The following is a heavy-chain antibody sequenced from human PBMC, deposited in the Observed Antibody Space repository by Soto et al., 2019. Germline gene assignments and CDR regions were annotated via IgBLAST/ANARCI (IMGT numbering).Heavy chain of an antibody. CDR2: ISGSGAYT. Sequence: EVPLLESGGGSVQPGGSLRLSCAASGFTFSSYAMTWVRQASGKGLEWVSAISGSGAYTYYANSVKGRFTISRDNSKNTLYLQLNSLRAEDTAVYYCAKYGCSSTSCQCDYWGQGTRVTVST. D-gene: IGHD2-2*01. J-gene: IGHJ4*02. V-gene: IGHV3-23*01. CDR1: GFTFSSYA. CDR3: AKYGCSSTSCQCDY.